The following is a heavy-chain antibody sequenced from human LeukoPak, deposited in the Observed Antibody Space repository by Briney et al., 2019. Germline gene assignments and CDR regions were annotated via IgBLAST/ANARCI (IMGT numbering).Heavy chain of an antibody. Sequence: SVKVSCKASGGTFSSYAISWVRQAPGQGLEWMGGIIPIFGTANYAQKFQGRVTITTDESTSTAYMELSSLRSEDTAVYYCTGDRPYSKRNWFDPWGQGTLVTVSS. J-gene: IGHJ5*02. D-gene: IGHD6-13*01. CDR1: GGTFSSYA. CDR2: IIPIFGTA. CDR3: TGDRPYSKRNWFDP. V-gene: IGHV1-69*05.